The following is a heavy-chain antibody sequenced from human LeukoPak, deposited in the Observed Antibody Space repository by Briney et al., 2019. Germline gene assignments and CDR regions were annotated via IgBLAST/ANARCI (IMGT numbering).Heavy chain of an antibody. J-gene: IGHJ4*02. V-gene: IGHV3-23*01. D-gene: IGHD6-13*01. CDR3: AKSGSSWMTGPLDY. Sequence: GGSLRLSCAASGFTFSSYAMSWVRQAPGKGLEWVSAIGGSGGSTYYADSVKGRFTISRDNSKNTLYLQMNSLRAEDTAVYYCAKSGSSWMTGPLDYWGQGTLVTVSS. CDR2: IGGSGGST. CDR1: GFTFSSYA.